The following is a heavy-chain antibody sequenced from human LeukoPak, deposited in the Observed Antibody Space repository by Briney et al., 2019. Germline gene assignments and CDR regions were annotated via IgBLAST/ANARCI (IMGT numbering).Heavy chain of an antibody. CDR2: ISAYNGNT. CDR3: ARDSWVTTVPGSGDAFDI. D-gene: IGHD4-17*01. CDR1: GYTFTSYG. J-gene: IGHJ3*02. Sequence: GASVKVSCKASGYTFTSYGISWVRQAPGQGLEWMGWISAYNGNTNYAQKLQGRVTMTTDTSTSTAYMELRSLRSDDTAVYYCARDSWVTTVPGSGDAFDIWGQGTMGTVSS. V-gene: IGHV1-18*01.